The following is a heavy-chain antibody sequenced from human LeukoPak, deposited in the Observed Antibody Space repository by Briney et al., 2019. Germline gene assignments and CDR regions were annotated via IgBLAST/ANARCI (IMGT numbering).Heavy chain of an antibody. V-gene: IGHV3-23*03. D-gene: IGHD6-6*01. Sequence: GGSLGLSCAASGFTFSSYAMSWVRQAPGKGLEWVSVIYSGGSTFYADSVKGRFTISRDNSKNTLYLQMNSLRAEDTAVYYCARGGPTVAARCLGHWGQGTLVTVSS. CDR1: GFTFSSYA. CDR3: ARGGPTVAARCLGH. CDR2: IYSGGST. J-gene: IGHJ4*02.